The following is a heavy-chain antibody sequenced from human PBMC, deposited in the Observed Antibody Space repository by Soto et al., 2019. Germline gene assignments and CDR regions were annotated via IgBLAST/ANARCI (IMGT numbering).Heavy chain of an antibody. Sequence: RXSVKVSCKASVGTFSSYAISWVRQAPGQGLEWMGGIIPIFGTANYAQKFQGRVTITADESTSTAYMELSSPRSEDTAVYYCARKLYYYDSSGYYLNDAFDIWGQGTMVTVSS. D-gene: IGHD3-22*01. J-gene: IGHJ3*02. V-gene: IGHV1-69*13. CDR3: ARKLYYYDSSGYYLNDAFDI. CDR2: IIPIFGTA. CDR1: VGTFSSYA.